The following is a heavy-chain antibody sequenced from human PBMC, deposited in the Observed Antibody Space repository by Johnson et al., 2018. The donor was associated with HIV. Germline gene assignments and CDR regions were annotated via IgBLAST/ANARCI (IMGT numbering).Heavy chain of an antibody. CDR1: GFTFDDYG. Sequence: VQLVESGGSVVRPGGSLRLSCAASGFTFDDYGMSWVRQAPGKGLEWVSGINWHGGSTGYADSVKGRFPISRDNAKNSLYLQMNSLRAEDTALYYCARGPTMRYCTNGVCYIGAFDIWGQGTMVTVSS. J-gene: IGHJ3*02. CDR2: INWHGGST. V-gene: IGHV3-20*04. D-gene: IGHD2-8*01. CDR3: ARGPTMRYCTNGVCYIGAFDI.